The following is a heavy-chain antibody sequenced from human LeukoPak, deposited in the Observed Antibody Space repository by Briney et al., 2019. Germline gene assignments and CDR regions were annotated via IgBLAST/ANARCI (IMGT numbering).Heavy chain of an antibody. CDR3: ARAASASDSSTWGYYYYYYMDV. CDR1: GITFRDYY. J-gene: IGHJ6*03. V-gene: IGHV3-11*01. D-gene: IGHD6-13*01. CDR2: ISSSGSTI. Sequence: PGGSLRLSCAASGITFRDYYMSWIRQAPGKGLEWVSYISSSGSTIYYADSVKGRFTVSRDNAKNSLYLQMNSLRAEDTAVYYCARAASASDSSTWGYYYYYYMDVWGRGTTVIVSS.